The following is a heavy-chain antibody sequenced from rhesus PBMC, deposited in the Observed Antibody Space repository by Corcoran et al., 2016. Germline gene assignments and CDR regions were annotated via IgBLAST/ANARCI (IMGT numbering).Heavy chain of an antibody. CDR1: GFTFDDYA. CDR3: ARVASNYGYFDY. V-gene: IGHV3-201*01. CDR2: ISWSGGST. J-gene: IGHJ4*01. Sequence: EVQLVESGGGVVQPGGSLRLSCAASGFTFDDYAMHWVRQAPGKGLDWVSGISWSGGSTYYADSVKGQFTISRDNAKNSLYLQMGSLRAEDTALYYCARVASNYGYFDYWGQGVLVTVSS. D-gene: IGHD4-23*01.